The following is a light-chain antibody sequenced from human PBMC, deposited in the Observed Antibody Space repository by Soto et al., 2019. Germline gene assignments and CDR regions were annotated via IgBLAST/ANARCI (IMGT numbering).Light chain of an antibody. Sequence: DIVLTQSPATLSLSPGERATLSCRASQSISSYLAWYQQKPGQAPRLLIYAASNRATGIPARFSGSGSGTDFTLTISSLEPEDIAVYYCQQRSNWPWTFDQGTKVEIK. V-gene: IGKV3-11*01. CDR1: QSISSY. CDR3: QQRSNWPWT. CDR2: AAS. J-gene: IGKJ1*01.